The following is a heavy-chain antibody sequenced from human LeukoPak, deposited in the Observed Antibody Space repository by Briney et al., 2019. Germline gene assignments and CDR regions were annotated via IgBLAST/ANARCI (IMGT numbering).Heavy chain of an antibody. V-gene: IGHV3-48*01. Sequence: GGSLRLSCAASGFTFSTYSMNWVRQAPGKGLEWVSYISSSGNTMYYSDSVKGRFTISRDNAKNSQYLQMNSLRAEDTAVYYCAGGPGEGRGYYYYYYMDVWGKGTTVTVSS. CDR3: AGGPGEGRGYYYYYYMDV. D-gene: IGHD3-10*01. CDR1: GFTFSTYS. CDR2: ISSSGNTM. J-gene: IGHJ6*03.